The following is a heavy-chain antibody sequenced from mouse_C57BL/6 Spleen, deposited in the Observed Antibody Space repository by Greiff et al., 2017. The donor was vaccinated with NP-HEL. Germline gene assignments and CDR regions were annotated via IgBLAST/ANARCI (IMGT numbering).Heavy chain of an antibody. J-gene: IGHJ3*01. CDR1: GYSITSGYY. Sequence: DVQLQESGPGLVKPSQSLSLTCSVPGYSITSGYYWNWIRQFPGNKLEWMGYISYDGSNNYNPSLKNRISITRDTSKNQFFLKLNSVTTEDTATYYCARDRGGYDEGFAYWGQGTLVTVSA. V-gene: IGHV3-6*01. CDR2: ISYDGSN. D-gene: IGHD2-2*01. CDR3: ARDRGGYDEGFAY.